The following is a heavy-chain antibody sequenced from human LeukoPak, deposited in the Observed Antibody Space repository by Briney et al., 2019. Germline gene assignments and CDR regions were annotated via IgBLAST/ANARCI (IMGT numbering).Heavy chain of an antibody. V-gene: IGHV3-53*01. CDR2: IYSNNTT. J-gene: IGHJ4*02. CDR3: AKGITVMMVAPGY. D-gene: IGHD3-22*01. Sequence: PGGSLRLSCAASGFAVSSNYMTWVRQAPGKGTEWVSVIYSNNTTFYADSVKGRFTISRDKSKNTLYLQMNSLRAEDTAVYYCAKGITVMMVAPGYWGQGTLVTVSS. CDR1: GFAVSSNY.